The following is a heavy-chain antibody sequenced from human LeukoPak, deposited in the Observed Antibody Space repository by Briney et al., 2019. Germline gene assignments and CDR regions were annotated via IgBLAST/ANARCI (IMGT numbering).Heavy chain of an antibody. D-gene: IGHD3-10*01. CDR3: TRDYRGEDV. J-gene: IGHJ6*02. Sequence: GGSLRLSCAASGFTFSTYWMSWVRQAPGRGLEWVANIKHDGSDKFYADSMKGRFTISRDNARNSVYLQMDSLRAEDTAVYYCTRDYRGEDVWGRGTTVTVSS. CDR2: IKHDGSDK. V-gene: IGHV3-7*01. CDR1: GFTFSTYW.